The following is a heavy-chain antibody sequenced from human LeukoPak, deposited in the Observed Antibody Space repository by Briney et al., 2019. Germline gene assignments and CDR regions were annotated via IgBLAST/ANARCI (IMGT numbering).Heavy chain of an antibody. V-gene: IGHV1-69*04. D-gene: IGHD4-17*01. Sequence: SAKVSCKASGGTFSSYAISWVRQAPGQGLEWVGRIIPILGIANYAQKFQGRVTITADKSTSTAYMELSSLRSEDTAVYYCARDSYGDYVGPYYYGMDVWGQGTTVTVSS. J-gene: IGHJ6*02. CDR2: IIPILGIA. CDR3: ARDSYGDYVGPYYYGMDV. CDR1: GGTFSSYA.